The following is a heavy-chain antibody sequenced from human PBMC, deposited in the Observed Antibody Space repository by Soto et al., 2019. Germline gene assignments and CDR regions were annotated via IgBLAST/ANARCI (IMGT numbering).Heavy chain of an antibody. J-gene: IGHJ4*02. CDR2: IIPIFGTA. CDR1: GGTFSSYA. CDR3: ASPDYYDSSGYYYGFDY. Sequence: QVQLVQSGAEVKKPGSSVKVSCKASGGTFSSYAISWVRQAPGQGLEWMGGIIPIFGTANYAQKFQVRVTITADESTSTAYMELSSLRSEDTAVYYCASPDYYDSSGYYYGFDYWGQGTLVTVSS. D-gene: IGHD3-22*01. V-gene: IGHV1-69*01.